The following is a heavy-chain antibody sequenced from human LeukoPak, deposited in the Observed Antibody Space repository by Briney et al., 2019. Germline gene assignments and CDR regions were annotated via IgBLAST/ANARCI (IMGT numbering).Heavy chain of an antibody. J-gene: IGHJ4*02. D-gene: IGHD5-18*01. CDR2: ISYDGSNK. CDR3: ARRKGYSYGGLDY. V-gene: IGHV3-30-3*01. CDR1: GFTFSSYA. Sequence: PGGSLRLSCAASGFTFSSYAMHWVRQAPGKGLEWVAVISYDGSNKYYADSVKGRFTISRDNSKNTPYLQMNSLRAEDTAVYYCARRKGYSYGGLDYWGQGTLVTVSS.